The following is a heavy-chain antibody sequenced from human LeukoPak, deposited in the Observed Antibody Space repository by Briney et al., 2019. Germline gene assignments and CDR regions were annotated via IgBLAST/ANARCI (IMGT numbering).Heavy chain of an antibody. Sequence: GESLRISFKGSGYSFTSYWINWVRQMPGKGLEWMGRIDPSDSNTKYSPSFQGHVTISADKAISTAYLQWSSLKASDTAMYYCARRGQPSARYSGSNWYFDLWGRGTLVTVSS. CDR1: GYSFTSYW. V-gene: IGHV5-10-1*01. D-gene: IGHD1-26*01. CDR2: IDPSDSNT. J-gene: IGHJ2*01. CDR3: ARRGQPSARYSGSNWYFDL.